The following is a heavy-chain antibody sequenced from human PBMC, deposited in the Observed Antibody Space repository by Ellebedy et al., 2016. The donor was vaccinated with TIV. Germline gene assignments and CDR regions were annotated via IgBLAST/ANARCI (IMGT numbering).Heavy chain of an antibody. CDR3: ARTPWYDSEGRVRYWYFDL. J-gene: IGHJ2*01. D-gene: IGHD1-20*01. Sequence: MPSETLSLTCTVSSGSVSSFYWNWIRQPPGKGLEWIADMYYSGTTNYNPPLKSRVTLSVDTAKNQFSLKLKSVTAADTAVYYCARTPWYDSEGRVRYWYFDLWGRGTRVIVSS. CDR2: MYYSGTT. V-gene: IGHV4-59*02. CDR1: SGSVSSFY.